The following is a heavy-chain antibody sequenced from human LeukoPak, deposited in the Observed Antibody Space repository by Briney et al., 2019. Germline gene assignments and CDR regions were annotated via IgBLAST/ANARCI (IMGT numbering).Heavy chain of an antibody. V-gene: IGHV3-74*01. CDR3: ARVPSEIGGYYPEYFRH. CDR2: IKSDGGT. Sequence: GGSLRLSCAASGFTFSTYWMHWVRQAPGKGLVWVSRIKSDGGTNYADSVKGRFTISRDNAKKTVSLQMNSLRPEDTGAYYCARVPSEIGGYYPEYFRHWGQGTLVTVSS. D-gene: IGHD3-22*01. J-gene: IGHJ1*01. CDR1: GFTFSTYW.